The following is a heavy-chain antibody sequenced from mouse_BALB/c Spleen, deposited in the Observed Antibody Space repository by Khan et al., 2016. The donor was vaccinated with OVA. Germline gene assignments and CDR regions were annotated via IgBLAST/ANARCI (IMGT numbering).Heavy chain of an antibody. CDR1: RYTFTDYG. D-gene: IGHD2-1*01. J-gene: IGHJ2*01. CDR2: INTYTGEP. CDR3: ARSRGNYLLDH. Sequence: QIQLVQSGPELKKPGETVKISCKASRYTFTDYGMNWVKQAPGKGLKWMGWINTYTGEPTYADDLKGRFAFSLETSATTVFLQINNLKNEDMATYYCARSRGNYLLDHWGQGTTLTVSS. V-gene: IGHV9-1*02.